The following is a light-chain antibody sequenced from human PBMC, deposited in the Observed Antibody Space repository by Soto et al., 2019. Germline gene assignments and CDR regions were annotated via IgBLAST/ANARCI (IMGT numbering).Light chain of an antibody. CDR1: SGDVGRYNY. CDR3: SSYTSSSPYV. V-gene: IGLV2-14*01. Sequence: QSALTQPASVSGSPGQSITISCTGTSGDVGRYNYVSWYQHHPGKVPKLVIYEVSKRPSGVSQRFSGSKSGNTASLPISALQDEDEADYYCSSYTSSSPYVFGTGTQVPVL. J-gene: IGLJ1*01. CDR2: EVS.